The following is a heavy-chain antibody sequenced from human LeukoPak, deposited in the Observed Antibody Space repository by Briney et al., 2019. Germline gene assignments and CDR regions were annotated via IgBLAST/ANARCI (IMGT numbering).Heavy chain of an antibody. Sequence: GGSLRLSCAASGFSFRNYWMSCVRQAPGKGLEWVANINQDASENNYVDSVKGRFIISRDNAKNSLYLQMNSLRAEDTAVYYCARGHHGMDVWGQGTTVTVSS. CDR1: GFSFRNYW. D-gene: IGHD5-12*01. CDR2: INQDASEN. J-gene: IGHJ6*02. V-gene: IGHV3-7*05. CDR3: ARGHHGMDV.